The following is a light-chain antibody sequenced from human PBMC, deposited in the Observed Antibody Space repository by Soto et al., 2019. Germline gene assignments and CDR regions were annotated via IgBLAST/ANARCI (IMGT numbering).Light chain of an antibody. V-gene: IGKV3-20*01. CDR1: QSVSSSY. J-gene: IGKJ3*01. CDR3: QQYGSSPLFT. Sequence: EIVLTQSPGTLSLSPGERATLSCRASQSVSSSYLAWYQQKPGQAPRLLIYDASGRATGIPDRFSGSGSGTDFTLTISRLEPEDFAVYYCQQYGSSPLFTFGPGTNVDSK. CDR2: DAS.